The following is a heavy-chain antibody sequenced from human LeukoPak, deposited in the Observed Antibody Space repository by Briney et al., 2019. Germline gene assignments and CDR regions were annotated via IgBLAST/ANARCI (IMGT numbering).Heavy chain of an antibody. CDR1: GGSISSSSYY. Sequence: SETLSLTCTVSGGSISSSSYYWGWIRQPPGKGLEWIGSIYYSGSTYYNPSLKSRVTISVDTSKNQFSLKLSSVTDADTAVYYCARRSYTKYYPFDNWGQGTLVTVSS. V-gene: IGHV4-39*01. CDR3: ARRSYTKYYPFDN. D-gene: IGHD4-11*01. J-gene: IGHJ4*02. CDR2: IYYSGST.